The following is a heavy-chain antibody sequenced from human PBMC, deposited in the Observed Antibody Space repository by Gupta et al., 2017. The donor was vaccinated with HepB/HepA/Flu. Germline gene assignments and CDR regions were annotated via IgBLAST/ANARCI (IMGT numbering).Heavy chain of an antibody. D-gene: IGHD6-19*01. V-gene: IGHV1-46*01. CDR3: ARDDEAVAGTLGEYFQH. J-gene: IGHJ1*01. CDR1: GYTFTSYY. CDR2: INPSGGST. Sequence: QVQLVQSGAEVKKPGASVKVSCKASGYTFTSYYMPWVRQAPGQGLEWMGIINPSGGSTSYAQKFQGRVTMTRDTSTSTVYMELSSLRSEDTAVYYCARDDEAVAGTLGEYFQHWGQGTLVTVSS.